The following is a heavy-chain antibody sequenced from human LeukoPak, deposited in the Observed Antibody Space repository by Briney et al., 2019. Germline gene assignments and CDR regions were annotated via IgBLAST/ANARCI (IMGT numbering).Heavy chain of an antibody. Sequence: PGGSLRLSRAASGFTFDDYAMHWVRQAPGKGLEWVSLISGDGGSTYYADSVKGRFTISRDNSKNSLYLQMNSLRTEDTALYYCAKASLPYSSGWYVNWGQGTLVTVSS. CDR2: ISGDGGST. D-gene: IGHD6-19*01. CDR3: AKASLPYSSGWYVN. J-gene: IGHJ4*02. V-gene: IGHV3-43*02. CDR1: GFTFDDYA.